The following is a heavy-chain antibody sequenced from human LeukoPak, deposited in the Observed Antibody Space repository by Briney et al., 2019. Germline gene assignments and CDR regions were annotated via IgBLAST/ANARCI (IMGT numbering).Heavy chain of an antibody. V-gene: IGHV3-30*18. CDR1: GFTFSSYG. CDR3: AKEGYCSGGSCYWWYFDY. J-gene: IGHJ4*02. D-gene: IGHD2-15*01. Sequence: GSLRLSCAASGFTFSSYGMHWVRQAPGKGLEGVAVISYDGSNKYYADSVKGRFTISRDNSKNTLYLQMNSLRAEDTAVYYCAKEGYCSGGSCYWWYFDYWGQGTLVTVSS. CDR2: ISYDGSNK.